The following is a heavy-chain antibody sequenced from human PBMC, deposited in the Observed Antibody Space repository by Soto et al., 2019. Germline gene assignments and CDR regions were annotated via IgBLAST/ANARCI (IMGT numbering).Heavy chain of an antibody. D-gene: IGHD4-17*01. CDR1: GGSINYSY. CDR2: ISYTGSA. CDR3: ARVNYGDYYYGMDL. J-gene: IGHJ6*02. Sequence: SETLSLTCTVSGGSINYSYWTWIRQPPGKGLEWIGYISYTGSANYNASLKSRLTISVDTSKNQFSLKLSSVTAADTALYYCARVNYGDYYYGMDLWGQGTMVTVSS. V-gene: IGHV4-59*01.